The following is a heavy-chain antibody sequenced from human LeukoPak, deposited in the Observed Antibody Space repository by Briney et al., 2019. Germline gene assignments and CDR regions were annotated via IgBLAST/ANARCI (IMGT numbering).Heavy chain of an antibody. J-gene: IGHJ4*02. CDR2: IYYSGST. Sequence: SETLSFTCTVSGGSISSGGYYWSWIRQHPGKGLEWIGYIYYSGSTYYNPSLKSRVTISVDTPKNQFSLKLSSVTAADTAVYYCARDSAAGTTAFDYWGQGTLVTVSS. D-gene: IGHD6-13*01. CDR3: ARDSAAGTTAFDY. V-gene: IGHV4-31*03. CDR1: GGSISSGGYY.